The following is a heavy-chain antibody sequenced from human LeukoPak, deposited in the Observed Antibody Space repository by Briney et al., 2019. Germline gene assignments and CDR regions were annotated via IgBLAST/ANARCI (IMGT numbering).Heavy chain of an antibody. CDR2: IYTSGST. Sequence: PSETLSLTCTVSGGSISSYYWSWIRQPAGKGLEWIGRIYTSGSTNYNPSLKSRVTMSVDTSKNQFSLKLSSVTAADTAVYYCARDSSGNSDRPRWEYWGQGTLVTVSS. V-gene: IGHV4-4*07. CDR1: GGSISSYY. D-gene: IGHD5-12*01. CDR3: ARDSSGNSDRPRWEY. J-gene: IGHJ4*02.